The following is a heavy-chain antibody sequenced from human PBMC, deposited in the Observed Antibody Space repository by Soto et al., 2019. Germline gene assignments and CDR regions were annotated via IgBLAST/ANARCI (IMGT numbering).Heavy chain of an antibody. D-gene: IGHD1-1*01. V-gene: IGHV4-59*08. CDR3: ARRRPIRTTCDYYYDMDV. Sequence: SETLSLTCTVSGGSISSYYWSWIRQPPGKGLEWIGYIYYSGSTNYNPSLKSRVTISVDTSKNQFSLKLSSVTAADTAVYYCARRRPIRTTCDYYYDMDVWGKRTTVTVTS. CDR2: IYYSGST. J-gene: IGHJ6*03. CDR1: GGSISSYY.